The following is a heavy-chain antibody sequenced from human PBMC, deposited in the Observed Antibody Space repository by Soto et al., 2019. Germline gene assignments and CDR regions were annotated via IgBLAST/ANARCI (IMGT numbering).Heavy chain of an antibody. Sequence: PGGSLRLSCAASGFIFSTSGSAFSRYAMTWVRQTPGKALEWVSSISGSGVRTYYSDSVRGRFTISRDNSKDRLYLEMNSVRAEDTAVYYCATPAYDYWCQGTLVTVSS. V-gene: IGHV3-23*01. D-gene: IGHD3-16*01. CDR3: ATPAYDY. CDR1: GFIFSTSGSAFSRYA. CDR2: ISGSGVRT. J-gene: IGHJ4*02.